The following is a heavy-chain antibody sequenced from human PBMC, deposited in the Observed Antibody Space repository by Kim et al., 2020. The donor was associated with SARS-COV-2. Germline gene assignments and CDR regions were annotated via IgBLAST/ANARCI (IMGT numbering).Heavy chain of an antibody. CDR1: GYTFTSYA. CDR2: INAGNGNT. J-gene: IGHJ6*02. Sequence: ASVKVSCKASGYTFTSYAMHWVRQAPGQRLEWMGWINAGNGNTKYSQKFQGRVTITRDTSASTAYMELSSLRSEDTAVYYCARAGRMGFGELLDNYYYYGMDVWGQGTTVTVSS. CDR3: ARAGRMGFGELLDNYYYYGMDV. V-gene: IGHV1-3*01. D-gene: IGHD3-10*01.